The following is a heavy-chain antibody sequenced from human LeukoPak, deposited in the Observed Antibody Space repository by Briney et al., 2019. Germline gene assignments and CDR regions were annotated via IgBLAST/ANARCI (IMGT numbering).Heavy chain of an antibody. CDR2: IYYSGST. CDR3: AGPYGSGGGTFDY. D-gene: IGHD3-10*01. Sequence: SETLSLTCTVSGGSISSSSYYWGWIRQPPGKGLEWIGSIYYSGSTYYNPSLKSRVTISVDTSKNHFSLKLSSVTAASPGGFYCAGPYGSGGGTFDYWGQGTLVTVSS. CDR1: GGSISSSSYY. J-gene: IGHJ4*02. V-gene: IGHV4-39*01.